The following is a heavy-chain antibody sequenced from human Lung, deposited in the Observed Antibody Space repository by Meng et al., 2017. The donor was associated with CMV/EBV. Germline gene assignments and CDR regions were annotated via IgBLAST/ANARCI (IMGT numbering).Heavy chain of an antibody. CDR2: ISTYNGNT. V-gene: IGHV1-18*01. J-gene: IGHJ4*02. CDR3: ARVEVGITSGDY. CDR1: GFPFTNYG. D-gene: IGHD1-26*01. Sequence: QAQLEQSEGEVKMRGASFMFSCHASGFPFTNYGNTWVQHAPRQGLGWMGWISTYNGNTNYAETLQGRGTMTTETSTSTAYMELVSLRSADTAVDYCARVEVGITSGDYWGQGTLVTVSS.